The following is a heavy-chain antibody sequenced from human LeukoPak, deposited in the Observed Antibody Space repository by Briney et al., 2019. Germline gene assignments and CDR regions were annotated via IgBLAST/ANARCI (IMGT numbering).Heavy chain of an antibody. CDR3: ARADCSGSTCYLRRSWFDP. V-gene: IGHV3-21*01. CDR1: GFTFSGYE. D-gene: IGHD2-2*01. Sequence: GGSLRLSCVGSGFTFSGYEMNWVRQAPGKGLEWVSSISTSSRYIYYRDSVKGRFTISRDDAKNSLYLQMNSLRVEDTAVYYCARADCSGSTCYLRRSWFDPWGQGTLATVSS. J-gene: IGHJ5*02. CDR2: ISTSSRYI.